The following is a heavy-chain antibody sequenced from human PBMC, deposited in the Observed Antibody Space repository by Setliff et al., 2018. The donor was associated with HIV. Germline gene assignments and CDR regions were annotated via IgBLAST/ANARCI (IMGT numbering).Heavy chain of an antibody. CDR1: GYTFTSYA. J-gene: IGHJ1*01. CDR3: ARDRVAVAGKEEYFQH. CDR2: INAGNGNT. D-gene: IGHD6-19*01. Sequence: ASVKVSCKASGYTFTSYAMNWVRQAPGQRLEWMGWINAGNGNTKYSQKFQGRVTITRDTSASTAYMELSSLRSEDTAVYYCARDRVAVAGKEEYFQHWGQGTLVTVSS. V-gene: IGHV1-3*01.